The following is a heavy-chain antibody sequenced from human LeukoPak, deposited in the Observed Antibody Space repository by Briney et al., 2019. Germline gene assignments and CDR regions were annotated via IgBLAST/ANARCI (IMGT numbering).Heavy chain of an antibody. CDR2: ISSSSSYI. V-gene: IGHV3-21*01. J-gene: IGHJ4*02. CDR1: GFTFSSYS. CDR3: ARDQREQWLVNGGYYFDY. D-gene: IGHD6-19*01. Sequence: PGGSLRLSCAASGFTFSSYSMNWDRQAPGKGLEWVSSISSSSSYIYYADSVKGRFTISRDNAKNSLYLQMNSLRAEDTAVYYCARDQREQWLVNGGYYFDYWGQGTLVTVSS.